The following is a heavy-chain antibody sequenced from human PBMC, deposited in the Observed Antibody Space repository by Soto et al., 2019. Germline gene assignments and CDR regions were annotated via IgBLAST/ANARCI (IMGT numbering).Heavy chain of an antibody. D-gene: IGHD3-9*01. J-gene: IGHJ6*03. CDR1: GFTFSSYS. V-gene: IGHV3-21*01. Sequence: EVQLVESGGGLVKPGGSLRLSCAASGFTFSSYSMNWVRQAPGKGLEWVSSISSSSSYIYYADSVKGRFTISRDNAKNSLYLQMNSLRAEDTAVYYCARDGGRLRYFDWLGADYYYMDVWGKGTTVTVSS. CDR2: ISSSSSYI. CDR3: ARDGGRLRYFDWLGADYYYMDV.